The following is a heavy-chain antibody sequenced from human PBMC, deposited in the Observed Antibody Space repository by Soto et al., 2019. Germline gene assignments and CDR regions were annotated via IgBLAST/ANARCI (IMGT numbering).Heavy chain of an antibody. Sequence: GGPLRLSCADSGFTFTRSSMNWVRQAPGKGLEWVSSISSTTNYIYYGDSMKGRFTISRDNAKNSLYLEMNSLRAEDTAVYYCASESYDSTANFDYWGPVTLVTISS. J-gene: IGHJ4*01. CDR1: GFTFTRSS. CDR2: ISSTTNYI. CDR3: ASESYDSTANFDY. D-gene: IGHD3-22*01. V-gene: IGHV3-21*06.